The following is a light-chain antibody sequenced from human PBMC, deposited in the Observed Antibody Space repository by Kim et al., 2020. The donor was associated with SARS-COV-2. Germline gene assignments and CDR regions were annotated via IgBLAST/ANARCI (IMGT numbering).Light chain of an antibody. V-gene: IGLV2-8*01. Sequence: QSALTQPPSASGSPGQSVTISCTGTSSDVGGYNYVSWYQPHPGKAPKLMIYEVSKRPSGVPNRFSGSKSGNTASLTVSGLQAEDEADYYCSSYAGSSSLVFGGGTKLTVL. CDR2: EVS. J-gene: IGLJ3*02. CDR3: SSYAGSSSLV. CDR1: SSDVGGYNY.